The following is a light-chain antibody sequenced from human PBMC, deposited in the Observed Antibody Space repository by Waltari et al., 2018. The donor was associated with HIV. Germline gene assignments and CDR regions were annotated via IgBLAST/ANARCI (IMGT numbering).Light chain of an antibody. CDR3: GSYTDTNNHYV. CDR1: TSDIGGYNY. V-gene: IGLV2-8*01. Sequence: QSALTQPPSASGSPGQSVTIPCTGTTSDIGGYNYVSWYQQHPGKAPKLLIYGVTKRPSGVPDRFSGSKSGNTASLTVSGLQPEDEADYYCGSYTDTNNHYVFGTGTKVT. CDR2: GVT. J-gene: IGLJ1*01.